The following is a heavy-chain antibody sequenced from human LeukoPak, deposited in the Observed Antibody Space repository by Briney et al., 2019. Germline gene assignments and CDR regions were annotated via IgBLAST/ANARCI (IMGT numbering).Heavy chain of an antibody. V-gene: IGHV4-34*01. CDR2: INHSGST. J-gene: IGHJ4*02. CDR3: ARPYSYGTQS. CDR1: GRSFSGYY. D-gene: IGHD5-18*01. Sequence: PSETLSLTCAVYGRSFSGYYWSWIRQPPGKGLEWIGEINHSGSTNYNPSLKSRVTISVDTSKNQFSLKLSSVTAADTAVYYCARPYSYGTQSWGQGTLVTVSS.